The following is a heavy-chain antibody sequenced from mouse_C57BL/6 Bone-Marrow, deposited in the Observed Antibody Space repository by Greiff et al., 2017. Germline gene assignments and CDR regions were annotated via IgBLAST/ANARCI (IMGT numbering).Heavy chain of an antibody. D-gene: IGHD1-1*01. CDR3: ARPHYGSFYAMDY. CDR2: ISSGSSTI. Sequence: EVKVVESGGGLVKPGGSLKLSCAASGFTFSDYGMHWVRQAPEKGLEWVAYISSGSSTIYYADTVKGRFTISRDNAKNTLFLQMTSLRSEDTAMYYCARPHYGSFYAMDYWGQGTSVTVSS. J-gene: IGHJ4*01. V-gene: IGHV5-17*01. CDR1: GFTFSDYG.